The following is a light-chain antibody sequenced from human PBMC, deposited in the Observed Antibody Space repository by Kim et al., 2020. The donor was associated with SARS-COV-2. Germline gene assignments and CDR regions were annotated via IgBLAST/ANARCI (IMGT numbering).Light chain of an antibody. CDR1: KLGNKY. CDR3: QAWDSSTAWV. J-gene: IGLJ3*02. V-gene: IGLV3-1*01. CDR2: QDS. Sequence: VPPGQTASITCCGNKLGNKYACWYQQKAGQSPVLVIYQDSKRPSGIPERFSGSNSGNTATLTISGTQAMDEDDYYCQAWDSSTAWVFGGGTQLTVL.